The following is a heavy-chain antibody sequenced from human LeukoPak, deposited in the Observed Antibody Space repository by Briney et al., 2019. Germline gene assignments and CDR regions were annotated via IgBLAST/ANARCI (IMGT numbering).Heavy chain of an antibody. V-gene: IGHV5-51*01. Sequence: GEALKISFKGSGYSFTRYWIGWVRQVPGKGLEWMGIIYSGDSDTRYSPSVQGHVTISADKSISTAYLHGHSLNGADTAMYYCARRNGHYYDSSGLYYFDYWGQGPLVRVSS. CDR1: GYSFTRYW. D-gene: IGHD3-22*01. J-gene: IGHJ4*02. CDR3: ARRNGHYYDSSGLYYFDY. CDR2: IYSGDSDT.